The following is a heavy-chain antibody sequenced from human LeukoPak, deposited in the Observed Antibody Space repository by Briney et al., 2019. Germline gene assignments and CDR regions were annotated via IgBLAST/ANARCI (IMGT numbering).Heavy chain of an antibody. D-gene: IGHD3-22*01. Sequence: SETLSLTCTVSGYSINSGYYWGWIRQPPGKGLEWIGSIYHSGSTYYNPSLKSRVTISVDTSKNQFSLKLSSVTAADTAVYYCARGNYYDSSTYYRAFDIWGQGTMVTVSS. CDR1: GYSINSGYY. CDR2: IYHSGST. J-gene: IGHJ3*02. CDR3: ARGNYYDSSTYYRAFDI. V-gene: IGHV4-38-2*02.